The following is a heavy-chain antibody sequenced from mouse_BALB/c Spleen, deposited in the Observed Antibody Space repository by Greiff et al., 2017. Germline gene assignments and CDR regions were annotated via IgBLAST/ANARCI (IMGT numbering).Heavy chain of an antibody. Sequence: LVKTGASVKISCKASSYSFTGYYMHWVKQSHGKSLEWIGYISCYNGATSYNQKFKGKATFTVDTSSSTAYMQFNSLTSEDSAVYYCARRGQLGLRGAMDYWGQGTSVTVSS. J-gene: IGHJ4*01. CDR3: ARRGQLGLRGAMDY. CDR1: SYSFTGYY. CDR2: ISCYNGAT. V-gene: IGHV1S34*01. D-gene: IGHD3-2*01.